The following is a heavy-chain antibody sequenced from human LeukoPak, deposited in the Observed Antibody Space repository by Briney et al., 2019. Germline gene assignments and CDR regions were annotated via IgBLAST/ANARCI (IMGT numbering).Heavy chain of an antibody. J-gene: IGHJ6*03. CDR2: ISSNGGST. Sequence: GGSLRLSCAASGFTFSSYAMHWVRQAPGKGLEYVSAISSNGGSTYYANSVKGRFTISRDNSKNTLYLQMGSLRAEDMAVYYCARGFRGGSGWYYYYYYMDVWGKGTTVTVSS. D-gene: IGHD6-19*01. V-gene: IGHV3-64*01. CDR1: GFTFSSYA. CDR3: ARGFRGGSGWYYYYYYMDV.